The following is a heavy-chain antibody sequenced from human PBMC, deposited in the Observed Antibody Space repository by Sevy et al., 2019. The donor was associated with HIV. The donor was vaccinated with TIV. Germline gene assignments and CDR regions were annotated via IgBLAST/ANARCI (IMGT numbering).Heavy chain of an antibody. J-gene: IGHJ4*02. CDR1: GFTPSTYG. CDR2: IGYDGSNK. CDR3: ARDGYGPNDY. D-gene: IGHD3-10*01. V-gene: IGHV3-33*01. Sequence: GGSLRLSCAASGFTPSTYGMHWVRQAPGKGLEWVAVIGYDGSNKYYADSVKGRFTISRDNSKNTLFLQMDSLRAEDTAVYYCARDGYGPNDYWGQGTLVTVSS.